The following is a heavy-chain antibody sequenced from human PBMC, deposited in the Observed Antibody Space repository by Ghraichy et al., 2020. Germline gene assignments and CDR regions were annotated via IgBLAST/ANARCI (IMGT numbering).Heavy chain of an antibody. CDR3: ASLGVEMATIDY. CDR1: GGSISSSSYY. CDR2: IYYSGST. Sequence: SETLSLTCTVSGGSISSSSYYWGWIRQPPGKGLEWIGSIYYSGSTYYNPSLKSRVTISVDTSKNQFSLKLSSVTAADTAVYYCASLGVEMATIDYWGQGTLVTVSS. V-gene: IGHV4-39*01. J-gene: IGHJ4*02. D-gene: IGHD5-24*01.